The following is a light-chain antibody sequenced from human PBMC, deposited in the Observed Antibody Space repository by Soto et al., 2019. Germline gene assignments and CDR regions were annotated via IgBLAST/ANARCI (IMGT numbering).Light chain of an antibody. V-gene: IGKV3-11*01. Sequence: EIVLTQSPATLSLSPGERATLSCRASQSVSSYLAWYQQKPGQAPRLLIYDASNRATGIPARFSGSGSGTDFTLTISRLEPEDFAVYYCQQRSKWPFLTFGGGTKVEIK. CDR1: QSVSSY. CDR3: QQRSKWPFLT. J-gene: IGKJ4*01. CDR2: DAS.